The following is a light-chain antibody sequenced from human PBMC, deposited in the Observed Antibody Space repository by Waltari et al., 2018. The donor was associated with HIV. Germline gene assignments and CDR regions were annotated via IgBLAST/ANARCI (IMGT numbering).Light chain of an antibody. Sequence: QSVVTQPPSASGTPGQRVTISCSGSGSNIGTYSVNWYQHFPGTAPKLPIYMHDPRPSGVPGRFSGSQSGTSASLAISGLQYDDEADYYCAVWDDSLGGAVFGGGTKLTVL. CDR3: AVWDDSLGGAV. CDR2: MHD. J-gene: IGLJ2*01. V-gene: IGLV1-47*01. CDR1: GSNIGTYS.